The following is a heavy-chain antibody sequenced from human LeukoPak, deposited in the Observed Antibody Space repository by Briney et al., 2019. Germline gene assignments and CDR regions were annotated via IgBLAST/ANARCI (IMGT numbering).Heavy chain of an antibody. V-gene: IGHV3-15*01. D-gene: IGHD3-9*01. J-gene: IGHJ4*02. CDR1: GFIFGNAW. Sequence: GGSLRLSCAASGFIFGNAWMSWVRQAPGKGLEWVGRTKSKTDGGTTDYAAPVKGRFTISRDDSKNTLYLQMNSLKTEDTAVYYCTTKVLRYFDWLPPDDYWGQGTLVTVSS. CDR3: TTKVLRYFDWLPPDDY. CDR2: TKSKTDGGTT.